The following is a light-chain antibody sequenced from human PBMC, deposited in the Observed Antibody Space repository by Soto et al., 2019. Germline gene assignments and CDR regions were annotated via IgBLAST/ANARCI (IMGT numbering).Light chain of an antibody. CDR2: AAS. J-gene: IGKJ5*01. Sequence: DIQMTHSPSSLSASVGDRVTITCRASQGIYNYLAWYQQKPGKAPKLLIYAASTLEAGVPSRFSGSGSGTDFTLTISSLQPADVATYYCHKYNSALLTFGQGTRLEIK. CDR1: QGIYNY. CDR3: HKYNSALLT. V-gene: IGKV1-27*01.